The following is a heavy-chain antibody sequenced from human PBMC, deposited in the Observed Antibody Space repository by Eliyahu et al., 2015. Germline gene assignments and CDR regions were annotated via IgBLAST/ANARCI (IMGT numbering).Heavy chain of an antibody. CDR1: YG. CDR2: VTYDGSNK. CDR3: TRETRNYGSGSYDIEEGGDY. Sequence: YGMHWVRQAPGKGLEWVAVVTYDGSNKYYADSVKGRFTTSRDNSKRTLYLQMNSLRAEDTAVYYCTRETRNYGSGSYDIEEGGDYWGQGTLVTVSS. D-gene: IGHD3-10*01. J-gene: IGHJ4*02. V-gene: IGHV3-30*03.